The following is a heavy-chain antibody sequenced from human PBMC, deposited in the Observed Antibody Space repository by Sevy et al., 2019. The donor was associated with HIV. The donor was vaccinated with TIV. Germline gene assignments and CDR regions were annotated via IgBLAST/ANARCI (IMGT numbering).Heavy chain of an antibody. D-gene: IGHD1-1*01. Sequence: GESLKISCAASGFTFSNFWISWVRQAPEKGLEWVGRIKSNADGGTADYAARFKGKFTISRDDSKNTLFLQMSSLKTDDTAVYYCATGGTAEAFDVWGPGTMVTVSS. J-gene: IGHJ3*01. CDR2: IKSNADGGTA. CDR1: GFTFSNFW. V-gene: IGHV3-15*01. CDR3: ATGGTAEAFDV.